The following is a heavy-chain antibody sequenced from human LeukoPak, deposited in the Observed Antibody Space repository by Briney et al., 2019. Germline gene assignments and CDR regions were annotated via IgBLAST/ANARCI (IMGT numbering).Heavy chain of an antibody. CDR2: LSYTGKT. CDR1: GVSVSTSH. CDR3: SEGYFEPFDH. D-gene: IGHD2/OR15-2a*01. V-gene: IGHV4-59*02. J-gene: IGHJ4*02. Sequence: SETLSLTCNVSGVSVSTSHWNWIRQRPGKGLEWIGCLSYTGKTDYNPSLKSRVSISLGSSNNHFSLKLTSVTAADAAVYYCSEGYFEPFDHWGQGILVTVSS.